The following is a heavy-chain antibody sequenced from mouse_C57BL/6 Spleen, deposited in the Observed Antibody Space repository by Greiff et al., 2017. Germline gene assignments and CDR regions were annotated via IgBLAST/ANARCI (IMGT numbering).Heavy chain of an antibody. J-gene: IGHJ1*03. CDR3: GRCGYYRYWYFDV. D-gene: IGHD2-3*01. Sequence: VQLQQSGPELVKPGASVKISCKASGYAFSSSWMNWVKQRPGKGLEWIGRIYPGDGDTNYTGKFKGKATLTADKSSSNAYMQLSSLPSEDSAVYCCGRCGYYRYWYFDVWGTGTTVTVSS. CDR2: IYPGDGDT. V-gene: IGHV1-82*01. CDR1: GYAFSSSW.